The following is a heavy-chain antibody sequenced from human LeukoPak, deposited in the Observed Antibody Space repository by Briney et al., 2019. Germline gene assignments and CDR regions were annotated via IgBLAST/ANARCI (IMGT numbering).Heavy chain of an antibody. Sequence: SVKVPCKASGGTFSSYAISWVRQAPGQGLEWMGGIIPIFGTANYAQKFQGRVTITADESTSTAYMELSSLRSEDTAVYYCARVPYCSGGSCYSKWGQGTLVTVSS. CDR2: IIPIFGTA. CDR3: ARVPYCSGGSCYSK. D-gene: IGHD2-15*01. V-gene: IGHV1-69*01. J-gene: IGHJ4*02. CDR1: GGTFSSYA.